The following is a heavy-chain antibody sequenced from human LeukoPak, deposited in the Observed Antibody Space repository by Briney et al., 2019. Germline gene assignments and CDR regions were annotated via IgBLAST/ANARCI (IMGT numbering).Heavy chain of an antibody. J-gene: IGHJ4*02. CDR1: EFTFSSYG. CDR3: AKVLGANYGGLYYFDY. V-gene: IGHV3-23*01. D-gene: IGHD3-16*01. Sequence: GGSLRLSCAASEFTFSSYGMSWVRQAPGKGLEWVSSISGSGGSTQYADSVQGRFAISRDNSKNTLYLQMNSLRAEDTAVYYCAKVLGANYGGLYYFDYWGQGTLVTVSS. CDR2: ISGSGGST.